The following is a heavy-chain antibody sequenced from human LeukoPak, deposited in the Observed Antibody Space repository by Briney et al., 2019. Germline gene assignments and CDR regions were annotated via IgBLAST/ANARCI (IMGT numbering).Heavy chain of an antibody. CDR3: AKVPPRYYYDSSGPDI. CDR1: GFTFSSYG. CDR2: ISGSGGST. V-gene: IGHV3-23*01. J-gene: IGHJ3*02. Sequence: TGGSLRLSCAASGFTFSSYGMSWVRQAPGKGLEWVSAISGSGGSTYYADSVKGRFTISRDNSKNTLYLQMNSLRAEDTAVYYCAKVPPRYYYDSSGPDIWGQGTMVTVSS. D-gene: IGHD3-22*01.